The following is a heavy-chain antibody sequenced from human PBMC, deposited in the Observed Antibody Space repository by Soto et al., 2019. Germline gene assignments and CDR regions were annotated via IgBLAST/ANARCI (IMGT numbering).Heavy chain of an antibody. CDR3: ARGVSAGVDY. Sequence: ASVKVSCKACGYSFTSLDINWLRQTAGQGLEWMGWIQTSTGRTGYAQKFPGRVTMTRDTSINTAYMELTTLTSDDTAFYYCARGVSAGVDYWGQGTLVTVSS. V-gene: IGHV1-8*01. J-gene: IGHJ4*02. CDR2: IQTSTGRT. CDR1: GYSFTSLD. D-gene: IGHD1-26*01.